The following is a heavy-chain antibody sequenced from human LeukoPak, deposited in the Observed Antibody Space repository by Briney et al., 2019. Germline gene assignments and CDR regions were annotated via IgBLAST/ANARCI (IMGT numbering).Heavy chain of an antibody. Sequence: PGGSLRLSCAASGFTFNSCAMSWVRQAPGKGLEWVSGISAGGGRTYYGDSVKGRFTISRDNSKNTLELQMNSLRVEDTAVYYCAKCDSASDLWSGPWGQGTLVTVSS. CDR3: AKCDSASDLWSGP. CDR2: ISAGGGRT. J-gene: IGHJ5*02. CDR1: GFTFNSCA. D-gene: IGHD3-3*01. V-gene: IGHV3-23*01.